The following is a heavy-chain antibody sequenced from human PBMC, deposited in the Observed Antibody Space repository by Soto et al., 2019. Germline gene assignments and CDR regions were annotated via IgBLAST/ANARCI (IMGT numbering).Heavy chain of an antibody. D-gene: IGHD6-13*01. Sequence: QVQLVQSGAEVKKPGSSVKVSCKASGGTFSSYAISWVRQAPGQGLEWMGGIIPIFGTANYAQKFQGRVTISADESTSTAYMALSSLRCEDTAVYYCARGRVAAAGGGRLDDPWGQGTLVTVSS. V-gene: IGHV1-69*01. CDR3: ARGRVAAAGGGRLDDP. J-gene: IGHJ5*02. CDR1: GGTFSSYA. CDR2: IIPIFGTA.